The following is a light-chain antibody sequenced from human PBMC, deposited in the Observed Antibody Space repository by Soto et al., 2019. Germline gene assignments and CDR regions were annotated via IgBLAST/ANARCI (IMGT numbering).Light chain of an antibody. V-gene: IGLV2-14*01. CDR2: QVN. CDR1: SSDFGGYNY. J-gene: IGLJ1*01. Sequence: QSALTQPASVSGSPEQSITISCTGTSSDFGGYNYVSWYQHHPGKAPKLIIYQVNNRPSGVSNRFSGSKSGNAASLTIFGLLAEDEADYYCSSYTDRNTRVFGTGTKVTV. CDR3: SSYTDRNTRV.